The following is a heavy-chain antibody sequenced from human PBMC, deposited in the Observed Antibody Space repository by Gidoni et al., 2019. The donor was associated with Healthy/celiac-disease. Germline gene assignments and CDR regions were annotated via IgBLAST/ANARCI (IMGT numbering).Heavy chain of an antibody. V-gene: IGHV4-39*01. Sequence: QLQLQESGPGLVKPSETLSLTCTVSGGSISSSSYYWGWLRQPPGKGLEWIGSIYYSGSTYYNPSLKSRVTISVDTSKNQFSLKLSSVTAADTAVYYCARHRFEEYCSGGSCYTDYYYYYMDVWGKGTTVTVSS. J-gene: IGHJ6*03. CDR1: GGSISSSSYY. CDR3: ARHRFEEYCSGGSCYTDYYYYYMDV. CDR2: IYYSGST. D-gene: IGHD2-15*01.